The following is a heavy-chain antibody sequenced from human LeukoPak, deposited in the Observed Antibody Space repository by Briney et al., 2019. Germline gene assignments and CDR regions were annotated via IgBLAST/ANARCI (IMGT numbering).Heavy chain of an antibody. CDR3: ARGKVVTMVRGVIITYFDY. CDR1: GHSFTRDF. J-gene: IGHJ4*02. D-gene: IGHD3-10*01. CDR2: IIPSDGST. Sequence: ASVKVSCKASGHSFTRDFIHWVRQAPGQGLEWMGIIIPSDGSTSYAHKFQGRVTMTRDTSTSTVYMELSSLRSEDTAVYYCARGKVVTMVRGVIITYFDYWGQGTLVTVSS. V-gene: IGHV1-46*01.